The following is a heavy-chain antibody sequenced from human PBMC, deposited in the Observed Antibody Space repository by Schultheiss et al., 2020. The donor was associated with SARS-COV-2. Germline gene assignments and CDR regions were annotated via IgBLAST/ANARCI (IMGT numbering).Heavy chain of an antibody. D-gene: IGHD2-15*01. CDR2: INHSGST. V-gene: IGHV4-34*01. Sequence: SETLSLTCAVYGGSFSGYYWSWIRQPPGKGLEWIGEINHSGSTNYNPSLKSRVTISVDTSKNQFSLKLSSVTAADTAVYYCARGAGGTGFCWFDPWGQGTLVTVSS. CDR3: ARGAGGTGFCWFDP. CDR1: GGSFSGYY. J-gene: IGHJ5*02.